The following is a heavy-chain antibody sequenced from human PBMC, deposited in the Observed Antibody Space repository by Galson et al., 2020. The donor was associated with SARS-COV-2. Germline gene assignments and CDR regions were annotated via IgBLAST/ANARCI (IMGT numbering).Heavy chain of an antibody. Sequence: TGGSLRLSCAASGFTFSSYAMHWVRQAPGKGLEWVAVISYDGSNKYYADSVNGRFTISRDNSKNTLYLQMNSLRAEDTAVYYCARDLGQLDFDYGGPGTLVTVSS. CDR2: ISYDGSNK. CDR3: ARDLGQLDFDY. V-gene: IGHV3-30-3*01. CDR1: GFTFSSYA. J-gene: IGHJ4*02. D-gene: IGHD6-6*01.